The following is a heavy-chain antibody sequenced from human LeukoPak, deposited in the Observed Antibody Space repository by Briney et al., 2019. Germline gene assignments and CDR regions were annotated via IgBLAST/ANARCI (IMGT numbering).Heavy chain of an antibody. CDR1: GFTFSSYS. J-gene: IGHJ3*02. V-gene: IGHV3-48*01. CDR2: ISSSSSTI. Sequence: GGSLRLSCAASGFTFSSYSMNWVRQAPGKGLEWVSYISSSSSTIYYADSVKGRFTISRDNAKNSLYLQMNSLRAEDTAVYYCARAPAPAAIGHDAFDIWGQGTMVTVSS. D-gene: IGHD2-2*02. CDR3: ARAPAPAAIGHDAFDI.